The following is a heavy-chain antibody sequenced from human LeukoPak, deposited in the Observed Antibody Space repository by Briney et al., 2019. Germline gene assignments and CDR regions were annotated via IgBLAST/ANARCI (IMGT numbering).Heavy chain of an antibody. V-gene: IGHV3-30*18. Sequence: PGGSLRLFCAASGFTFSSYGMHWVRQAPGKGLEWVAVISYDGSNKYYADSVKGRFTISRDNSKNTLYLQMNSLRAEDTAVYYCAKAGDYPGDYFDYWGQGTLVTVSS. CDR1: GFTFSSYG. D-gene: IGHD7-27*01. J-gene: IGHJ4*02. CDR3: AKAGDYPGDYFDY. CDR2: ISYDGSNK.